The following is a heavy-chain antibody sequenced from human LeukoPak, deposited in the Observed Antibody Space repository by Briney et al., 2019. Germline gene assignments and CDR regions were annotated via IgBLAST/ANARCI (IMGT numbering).Heavy chain of an antibody. Sequence: PSETLSLTCAVYVGSFSGYYWSWIRQPPWKGLEWIGEINHSGSTNYNPSLKSRVTISVDTSKNQFSLKLSSVTAADTAVYYCARRGRGYSGYVGYWGQGTLVTVSS. CDR3: ARRGRGYSGYVGY. J-gene: IGHJ4*02. CDR1: VGSFSGYY. D-gene: IGHD5-12*01. CDR2: INHSGST. V-gene: IGHV4-34*01.